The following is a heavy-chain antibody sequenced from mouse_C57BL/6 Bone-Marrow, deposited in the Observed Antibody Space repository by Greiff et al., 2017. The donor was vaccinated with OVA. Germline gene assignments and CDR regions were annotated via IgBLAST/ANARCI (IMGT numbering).Heavy chain of an antibody. V-gene: IGHV1-72*01. Sequence: QVQLQQPGAELVKPGASVKLSCKASGYSFTGYWMNWVKQRPGRGLEWIGRINPNYGGTRYNEKFKSKATLTVDKPSSTAYMQLISLTSEDSAVDYCAREGSLLSTFGYWGQGTTLTVSA. CDR1: GYSFTGYW. D-gene: IGHD6-2*01. J-gene: IGHJ2*01. CDR3: AREGSLLSTFGY. CDR2: INPNYGGT.